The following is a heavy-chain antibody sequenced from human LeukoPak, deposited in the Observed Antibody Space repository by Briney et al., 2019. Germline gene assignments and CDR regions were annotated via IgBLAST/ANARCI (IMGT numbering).Heavy chain of an antibody. CDR1: GFTFSSYA. Sequence: GGSLRLSCAASGFTFSSYAMSWVRQAPGRGLEWVSAISGSGGTTYYADSVKGRFTISRDNSKNTLYLQMNSLRAEDTAVYYCVKQTPTRYSYGSLGWYFDLWGRGTLVTVSS. CDR2: ISGSGGTT. D-gene: IGHD5-18*01. V-gene: IGHV3-23*01. J-gene: IGHJ2*01. CDR3: VKQTPTRYSYGSLGWYFDL.